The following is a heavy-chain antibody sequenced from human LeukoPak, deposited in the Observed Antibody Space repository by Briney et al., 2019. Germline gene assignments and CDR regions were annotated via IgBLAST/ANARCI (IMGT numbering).Heavy chain of an antibody. J-gene: IGHJ4*02. CDR2: INPKSGGT. CDR3: ARDAIAAAGTGG. Sequence: GASVKVSCKASGYSFNDYYIYWVRQAPGQGLEWMGGINPKSGGTKYAQNFQGRVTMTRDTSISTAHMELSRLTSDDTAVYYCARDAIAAAGTGGWGQGTLVTVSS. V-gene: IGHV1-2*02. D-gene: IGHD6-13*01. CDR1: GYSFNDYY.